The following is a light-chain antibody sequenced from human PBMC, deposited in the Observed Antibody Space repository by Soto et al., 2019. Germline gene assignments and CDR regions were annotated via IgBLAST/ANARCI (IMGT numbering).Light chain of an antibody. CDR2: GAS. V-gene: IGKV3-15*01. CDR3: QQYDVWPALT. Sequence: EIVLTQSPGTLSLSPGEKATLSCRASQSVGDTFLSWYQQKPGLAPRLLIYGASTRASGVPDRFSGSGSGTEFILTISSLQSEDSAVYYCQQYDVWPALTFGGGTKVDIK. J-gene: IGKJ4*01. CDR1: QSVGDT.